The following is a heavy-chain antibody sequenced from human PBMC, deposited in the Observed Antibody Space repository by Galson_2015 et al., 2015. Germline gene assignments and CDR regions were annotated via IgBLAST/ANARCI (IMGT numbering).Heavy chain of an antibody. V-gene: IGHV3-64*01. CDR2: ISSNGGST. CDR3: ARGSGGVVTPGDAFDI. Sequence: SLRLSCAASGFTFSSYAMHWVRQAPGKGLEYVSAISSNGGSTYYANSVKGRFTISRDNSKNTLYLQMGSLRAEDMAVYYCARGSGGVVTPGDAFDIWGQGTMVTVSS. J-gene: IGHJ3*02. D-gene: IGHD3-3*01. CDR1: GFTFSSYA.